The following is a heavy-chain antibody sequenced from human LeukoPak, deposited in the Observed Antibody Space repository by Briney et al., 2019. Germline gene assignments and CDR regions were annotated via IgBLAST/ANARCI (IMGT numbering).Heavy chain of an antibody. Sequence: ASVKVSCKVSGYTLTELSMHWVRQAPGKGLEWMGGFDPEDGETIYAQKFQGRVTMTEDTSTDTAYMELSSLRSEDTAVYYCASYDSSRMGFDPWGQGTLVTVSS. D-gene: IGHD3-22*01. V-gene: IGHV1-24*01. J-gene: IGHJ5*02. CDR3: ASYDSSRMGFDP. CDR2: FDPEDGET. CDR1: GYTLTELS.